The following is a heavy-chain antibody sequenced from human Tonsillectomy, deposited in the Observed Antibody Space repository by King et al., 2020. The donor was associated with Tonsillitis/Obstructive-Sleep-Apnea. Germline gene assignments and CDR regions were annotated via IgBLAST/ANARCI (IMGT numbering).Heavy chain of an antibody. Sequence: VQLVESGGGLVQPGGSLRLSCAASGFTFSSYAMSWVRQAPGKGLEWVSAISGSGGSTYYADSVKGRFTISRDNSKNTLYMQMNSLRAEDTAVYYCATDQQLDYYYYGMDVWGQGTTVTVSS. CDR3: ATDQQLDYYYYGMDV. CDR1: GFTFSSYA. V-gene: IGHV3-23*04. J-gene: IGHJ6*02. D-gene: IGHD6-6*01. CDR2: ISGSGGST.